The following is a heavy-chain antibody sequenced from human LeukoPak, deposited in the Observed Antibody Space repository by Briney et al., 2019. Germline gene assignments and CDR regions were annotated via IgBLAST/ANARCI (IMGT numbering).Heavy chain of an antibody. Sequence: SQTLSLTCTVSGGSISSYYWSWIRQPAGKGLEWIGRIYYSGSTNYNPSLKSRVTISVDTSKNQFSLKLSSVTAADTAVYYCARFEAGYCSSTSCPRTDAFDIWGQGTMVTVSS. CDR1: GGSISSYY. J-gene: IGHJ3*02. V-gene: IGHV4-4*07. D-gene: IGHD2-2*01. CDR2: IYYSGST. CDR3: ARFEAGYCSSTSCPRTDAFDI.